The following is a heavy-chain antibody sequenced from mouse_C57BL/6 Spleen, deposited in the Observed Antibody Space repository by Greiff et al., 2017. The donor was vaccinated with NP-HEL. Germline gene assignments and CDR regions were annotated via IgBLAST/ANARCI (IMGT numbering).Heavy chain of an antibody. Sequence: EVQLQESGPGLVKPSQSLSLTCSVTGYSITSGYYWNWIRQFPGNKLEWMGYISYDGSNNYNPSLKNRISITRDTSKNQFFLKLNSATTEDTATYYCARGGYAMDYWGQGTSVTVSS. CDR1: GYSITSGYY. CDR2: ISYDGSN. V-gene: IGHV3-6*01. CDR3: ARGGYAMDY. J-gene: IGHJ4*01.